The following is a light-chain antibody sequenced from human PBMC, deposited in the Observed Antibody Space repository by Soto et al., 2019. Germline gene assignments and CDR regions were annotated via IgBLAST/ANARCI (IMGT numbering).Light chain of an antibody. V-gene: IGKV3-15*01. CDR3: QQYSAWPLT. CDR2: GAS. Sequence: EIVMTQSPATLSVSPGERATLFCRASQTVSSIFLAWYQQKPGPAPRLLIHGASTRATGIPARFSGSGSGTEFTLTISSLQSEDFAVYYCQQYSAWPLTFGGGTKVEIK. CDR1: QTVSSI. J-gene: IGKJ4*01.